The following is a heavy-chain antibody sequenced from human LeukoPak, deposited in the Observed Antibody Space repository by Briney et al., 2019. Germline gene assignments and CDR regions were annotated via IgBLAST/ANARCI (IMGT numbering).Heavy chain of an antibody. CDR2: IYTSGMT. D-gene: IGHD3-16*01. CDR1: GGSISTYY. CDR3: ARNDLDC. J-gene: IGHJ4*02. Sequence: SETLSLTCTVSGGSISTYYWSWVRQPAGKGLEWIGRIYTSGMTNYNPSLKSRLTMSLDTSKNQFSLNLSSVTAADTAMYYCARNDLDCWGRGTLVTVSS. V-gene: IGHV4-4*07.